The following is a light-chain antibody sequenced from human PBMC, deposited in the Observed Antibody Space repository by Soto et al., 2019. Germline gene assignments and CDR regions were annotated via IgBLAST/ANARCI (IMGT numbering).Light chain of an antibody. Sequence: EIVLTQSPGTLSLSPGERATLSCRASQSVSSSYLAWYQQKPGQAPRLLIFGASTRATGIPDRFSGSGSGTEFTLTITSLQSEDFAVYYCQQYNNWPLQTFGQGTKVDIK. J-gene: IGKJ1*01. CDR3: QQYNNWPLQT. V-gene: IGKV3D-15*01. CDR1: QSVSSSY. CDR2: GAS.